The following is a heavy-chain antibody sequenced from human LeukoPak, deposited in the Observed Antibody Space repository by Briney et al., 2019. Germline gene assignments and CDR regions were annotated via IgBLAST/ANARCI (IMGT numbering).Heavy chain of an antibody. V-gene: IGHV3-30*04. D-gene: IGHD6-13*01. CDR3: ARDVEDSSSWWARDYYYGMDV. CDR2: ISYDGSNK. CDR1: GFTFSSYA. J-gene: IGHJ6*04. Sequence: PGRSLRLSCAASGFTFSSYAMYWVRQAPGKGLEWVAVISYDGSNKYYADSVKGRFTTSRDNSKNTLYLQMNSLRAEDTAVYYCARDVEDSSSWWARDYYYGMDVWGKGTTVTVSS.